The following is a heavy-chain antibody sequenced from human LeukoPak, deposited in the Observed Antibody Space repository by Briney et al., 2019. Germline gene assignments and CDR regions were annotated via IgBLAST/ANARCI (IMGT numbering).Heavy chain of an antibody. CDR1: GYTFTGYY. V-gene: IGHV1-2*02. D-gene: IGHD3-9*01. CDR3: ARGERGYDILTAGWSDP. J-gene: IGHJ5*02. CDR2: INPNSGGT. Sequence: GASVKVSCKASGYTFTGYYMHWVRQAPGQGLEWMGWINPNSGGTNYAQKFQGRVTMTRDTSISTAYMELSRLRSDDTAVYYCARGERGYDILTAGWSDPWGQGTLVTVSS.